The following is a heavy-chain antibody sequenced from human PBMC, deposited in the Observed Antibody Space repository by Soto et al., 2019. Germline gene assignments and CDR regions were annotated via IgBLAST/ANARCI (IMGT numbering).Heavy chain of an antibody. CDR3: AKQGKGRGPTY. Sequence: QLQLQESGPGLVKPSETLSLTCTVSGGSISSSSYYWGWIRQPPGKGLEWIGSIYYSGSTYYNPSPKSRATISVDTSKSQFAMELSPVTAADAAVYYCAKQGKGRGPTYRCQGTLVTVFS. D-gene: IGHD3-10*01. J-gene: IGHJ4*02. CDR1: GGSISSSSYY. CDR2: IYYSGST. V-gene: IGHV4-39*01.